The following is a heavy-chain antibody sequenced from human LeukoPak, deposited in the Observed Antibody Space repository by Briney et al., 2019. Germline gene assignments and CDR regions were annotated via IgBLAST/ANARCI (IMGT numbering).Heavy chain of an antibody. CDR1: GVTFSSYA. CDR2: ISGSGGST. Sequence: PGGSLRLSCAASGVTFSSYAMSWVRQAPGKGLEWVSAISGSGGSTYYADSVKGRFPISRDNSKNTLYLQMNSLRAEDTAVYYCAKVRITMIVVDYSDIWGQGTMVTVSS. D-gene: IGHD3-22*01. V-gene: IGHV3-23*01. CDR3: AKVRITMIVVDYSDI. J-gene: IGHJ3*02.